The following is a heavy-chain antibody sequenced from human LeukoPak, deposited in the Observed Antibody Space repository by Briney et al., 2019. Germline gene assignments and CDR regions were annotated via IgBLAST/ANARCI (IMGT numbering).Heavy chain of an antibody. Sequence: GWSLRLSCAASGFTVSSNYMTWVRQAPGKGLEWISVIYSGGSTYYADSVKGRFTISRDNSKSTLYLQMNSLRVEDTAVYYCARGIAVADTGFFDYWGQGTLVTVSS. CDR1: GFTVSSNY. J-gene: IGHJ4*02. CDR3: ARGIAVADTGFFDY. V-gene: IGHV3-66*01. D-gene: IGHD6-19*01. CDR2: IYSGGST.